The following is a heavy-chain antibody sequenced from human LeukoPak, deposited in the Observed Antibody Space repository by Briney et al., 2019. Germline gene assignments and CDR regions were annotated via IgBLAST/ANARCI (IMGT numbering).Heavy chain of an antibody. J-gene: IGHJ3*02. D-gene: IGHD2-2*01. CDR3: ARSRVGRGYCSSTSCYHDAFDI. Sequence: GRSLRLSWAASGFTFSSYAMHWVRQAPGKGLEWVAVISYDGSNKYYADSVKGRFTISRDNSKNTLYLQMNSLRAEDTAVYYCARSRVGRGYCSSTSCYHDAFDIWGQGTMVTVSS. V-gene: IGHV3-30-3*01. CDR2: ISYDGSNK. CDR1: GFTFSSYA.